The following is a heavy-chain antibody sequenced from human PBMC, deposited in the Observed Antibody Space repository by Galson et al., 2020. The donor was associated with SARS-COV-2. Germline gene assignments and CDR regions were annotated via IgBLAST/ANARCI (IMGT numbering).Heavy chain of an antibody. CDR2: IYYRGST. CDR1: GGSIRSSSYY. Sequence: SETLSLTCTVSGGSIRSSSYYWGWIRQPPGKGLEWIGSIYYRGSTYYNPSLKSRVTISVDTSKNQFSLKLSSVTAADTAAYYCAGEVVAATRSVYDVVNVWGQGTTVAGSS. CDR3: AGEVVAATRSVYDVVNV. J-gene: IGHJ6*02. V-gene: IGHV4-39*01. D-gene: IGHD2-15*01.